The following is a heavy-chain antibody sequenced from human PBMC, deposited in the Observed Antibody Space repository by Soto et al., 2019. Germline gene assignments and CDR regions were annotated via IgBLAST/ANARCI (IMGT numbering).Heavy chain of an antibody. J-gene: IGHJ4*02. Sequence: QVQLVESGGGVVQPGRSLRLSCAASGFTFNSHGMHWVRQAPGKGLEWVGVISYDGSNKYYADAVKGRFTISRDNFKNTLYLQINRLRTEDTAVYYCAKGVREWELRSLGFWGQGALVTVSS. CDR3: AKGVREWELRSLGF. CDR1: GFTFNSHG. D-gene: IGHD1-26*01. CDR2: ISYDGSNK. V-gene: IGHV3-30*18.